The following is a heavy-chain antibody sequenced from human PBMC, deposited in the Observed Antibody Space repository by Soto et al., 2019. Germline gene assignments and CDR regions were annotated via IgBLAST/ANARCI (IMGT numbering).Heavy chain of an antibody. J-gene: IGHJ3*02. Sequence: QLHLVQSGAVVKKPGASVTVSCSASGYPVTAYYMHWVRQAPGRGLEWMGGINPAPGAAKYTQTFQGRVTMTRDTSTSTVFMELSGLTSEATAGFYCARGGGVGVAGSAAFDMWGQGTLVTVSS. D-gene: IGHD3-3*01. V-gene: IGHV1-2*02. CDR2: INPAPGAA. CDR1: GYPVTAYY. CDR3: ARGGGVGVAGSAAFDM.